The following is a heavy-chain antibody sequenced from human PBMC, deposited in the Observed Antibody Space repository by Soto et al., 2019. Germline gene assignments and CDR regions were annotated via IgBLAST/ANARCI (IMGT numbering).Heavy chain of an antibody. CDR1: GFTFSSYA. V-gene: IGHV3-23*01. Sequence: GGSLRLSCAASGFTFSSYAMSWVRQAPGKGLEWVSAISGSGGSTYYADSVKGRCTISRDNSKNTRYLQMNSLRAEDTAVYYCAKGTTVVTPAIGEFDYWGQVTLVTVSS. D-gene: IGHD4-17*01. CDR3: AKGTTVVTPAIGEFDY. CDR2: ISGSGGST. J-gene: IGHJ4*02.